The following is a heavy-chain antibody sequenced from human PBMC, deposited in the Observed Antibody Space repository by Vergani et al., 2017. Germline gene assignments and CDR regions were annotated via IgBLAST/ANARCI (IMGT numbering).Heavy chain of an antibody. J-gene: IGHJ5*02. Sequence: QVQLQQWGAGLLKPSETLSLTCAVYGGSFSGYYWSWIRQPPGKGLEWIGEINHSGSTTYNPSLKSRVTISVDTSKNQFSRKLSSVTAADTAVYYCARVGYRLPVDPWGQGTLVTVSS. V-gene: IGHV4-34*01. CDR2: INHSGST. CDR1: GGSFSGYY. D-gene: IGHD4-11*01. CDR3: ARVGYRLPVDP.